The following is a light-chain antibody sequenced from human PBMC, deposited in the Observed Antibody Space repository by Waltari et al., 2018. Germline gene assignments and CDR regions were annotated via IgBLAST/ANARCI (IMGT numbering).Light chain of an antibody. Sequence: SYELTQPPSVSVSPGQTAKIPCSGDALPKQYTYWYQQKPGQAPLLVIYKDTERPSGIPGRFSGSSSGTTVTLTIRGVQAEDEADYYCLSAYSGGSQGVFGGGTKLTVL. CDR1: ALPKQY. CDR3: LSAYSGGSQGV. V-gene: IGLV3-25*03. CDR2: KDT. J-gene: IGLJ2*01.